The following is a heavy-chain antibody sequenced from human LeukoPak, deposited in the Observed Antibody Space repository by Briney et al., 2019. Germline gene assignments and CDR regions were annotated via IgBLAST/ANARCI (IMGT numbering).Heavy chain of an antibody. Sequence: GGSLRLSCEVSGFTFTSFWMNWVRRAPGKGLEWVANINQDGSEKYYVDSVKGRFTISRDNAKNSVFLQMNSLRGEDTAVYYCARDATPPGIIFDSWGQGSLVTVSS. J-gene: IGHJ4*02. CDR2: INQDGSEK. D-gene: IGHD3-16*01. V-gene: IGHV3-7*05. CDR3: ARDATPPGIIFDS. CDR1: GFTFTSFW.